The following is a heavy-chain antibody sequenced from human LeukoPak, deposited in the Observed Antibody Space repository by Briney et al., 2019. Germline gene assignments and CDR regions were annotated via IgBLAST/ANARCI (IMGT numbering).Heavy chain of an antibody. Sequence: SETLSLTCTVSGGSISSYYWSWIRQPPGKGLEWIGYIYYSGSTNYNPPLKSRVTISVDTSKNQFSLKLSSVTAADTAVYYCARETWEEGSSTSVDYWGQGTLVTVSS. V-gene: IGHV4-59*12. CDR2: IYYSGST. CDR3: ARETWEEGSSTSVDY. D-gene: IGHD2-2*01. J-gene: IGHJ4*02. CDR1: GGSISSYY.